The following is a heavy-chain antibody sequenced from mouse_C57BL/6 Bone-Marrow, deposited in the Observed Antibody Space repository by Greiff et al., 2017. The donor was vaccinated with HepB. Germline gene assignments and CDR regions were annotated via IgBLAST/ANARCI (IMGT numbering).Heavy chain of an antibody. J-gene: IGHJ2*01. CDR2: ISDGGSYT. CDR3: ARGGFGY. V-gene: IGHV5-4*01. Sequence: DVQLVESGGGLVKPGGSLKLSCAASGFTFSSYAMSWVRQTPEKRLEWVATISDGGSYTYYPDNVKGRFTISRDNAKNNLYLQMSHLKSEDTAMYYCARGGFGYWGQGTTLTVSS. CDR1: GFTFSSYA.